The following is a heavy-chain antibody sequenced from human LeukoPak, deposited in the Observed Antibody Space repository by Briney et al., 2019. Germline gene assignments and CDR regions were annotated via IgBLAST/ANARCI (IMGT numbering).Heavy chain of an antibody. CDR2: IYYSGST. CDR3: ARGWASSWYFDF. V-gene: IGHV4-59*01. Sequence: SETLSLTCTVSGGSISSYYWSWIRQPPGKGLEWIGYIYYSGSTNYNPSLKSRVTISVDTSKNQFSLKLSSVTAADTAVYYCARGWASSWYFDFWGQGTLVTVSS. J-gene: IGHJ4*02. CDR1: GGSISSYY. D-gene: IGHD2-2*01.